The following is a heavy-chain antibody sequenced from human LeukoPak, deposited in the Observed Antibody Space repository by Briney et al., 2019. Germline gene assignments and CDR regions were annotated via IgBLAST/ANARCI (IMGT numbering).Heavy chain of an antibody. D-gene: IGHD1-1*01. J-gene: IGHJ4*02. CDR2: IKQDASAK. Sequence: GGSLRLSCAASGFSIISYWMSWGRQAPGKRLEWVANIKQDASAKNYVDSVKGRFTISRDNAKTSLYLKLNSLRAEDTAVYYCAGCAGNSCYFDYWGQGTLVIVSS. CDR1: GFSIISYW. CDR3: AGCAGNSCYFDY. V-gene: IGHV3-7*01.